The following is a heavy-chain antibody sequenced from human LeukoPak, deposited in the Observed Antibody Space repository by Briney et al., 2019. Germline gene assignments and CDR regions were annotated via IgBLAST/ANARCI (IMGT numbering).Heavy chain of an antibody. CDR3: ARGGRR. J-gene: IGHJ4*02. D-gene: IGHD6-25*01. CDR2: ISSSSSSI. V-gene: IGHV3-21*01. Sequence: GGPLRLSCAASGFTFSDYSMNWVRQAPGKGLEWVSSISSSSSSIYYADSVKGRFTISRDNAENSLFLQMNSLRVEDTAVYYCARGGRRWGQGTLVTVSS. CDR1: GFTFSDYS.